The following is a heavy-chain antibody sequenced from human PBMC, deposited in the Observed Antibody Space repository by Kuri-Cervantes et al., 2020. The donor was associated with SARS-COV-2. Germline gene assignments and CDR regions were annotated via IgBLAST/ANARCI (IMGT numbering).Heavy chain of an antibody. J-gene: IGHJ4*02. D-gene: IGHD6-13*01. V-gene: IGHV1-2*02. CDR1: GYTFTGYY. CDR2: INPNSGGT. CDR3: AREAPYSSSWWDY. Sequence: GESLKISCKASGYTFTGYYMHWVRQAPGQGLEWMGWINPNSGGTNYAQKFQGRVTMTRDTSISTAYMELSRLRSDDTAVYYCAREAPYSSSWWDYWGQGTLVTVSS.